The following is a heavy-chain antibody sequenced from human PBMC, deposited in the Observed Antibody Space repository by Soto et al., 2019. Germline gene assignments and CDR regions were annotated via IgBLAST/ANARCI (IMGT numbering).Heavy chain of an antibody. CDR2: IYYIGTT. V-gene: IGHV4-30-4*01. CDR1: GDSICSGEYY. D-gene: IGHD4-17*01. Sequence: QVQLQESGPRLVKPSQTRSLTSTVAGDSICSGEYYWTLIRHPPGKGPERIGSIYYIGTTFYNPSLRTRVNISVDTSTNHSPLTVTSVNAAGKVEYYRARGSTYYGLVTWGHVTLISVSS. J-gene: IGHJ5*01. CDR3: ARGSTYYGLVT.